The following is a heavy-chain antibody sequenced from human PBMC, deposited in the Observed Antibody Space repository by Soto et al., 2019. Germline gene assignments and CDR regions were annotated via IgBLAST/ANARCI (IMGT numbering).Heavy chain of an antibody. Sequence: KSSDTLYLTCSASGGCISSNSYYGAWIRQPPGKGLEWIGTLYYSGTTYSTASLKSRVIISVDTSKNQFSLKLTSVTAADTAVYHCATSPPTDPLLGTPRDWFDPWGQGTLVTVPQ. CDR3: ATSPPTDPLLGTPRDWFDP. D-gene: IGHD1-1*01. CDR1: GGCISSNSYY. CDR2: LYYSGTT. V-gene: IGHV4-39*01. J-gene: IGHJ5*02.